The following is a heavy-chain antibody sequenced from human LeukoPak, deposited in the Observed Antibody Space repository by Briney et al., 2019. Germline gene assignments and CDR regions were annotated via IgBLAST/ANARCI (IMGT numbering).Heavy chain of an antibody. Sequence: ASVKVSCKASGYTFTGYYMHWVRQAPGQGLEWMGWINPNSGGTNYAQKFQGRVTMTTDTSTSTAYMELRSLRSDDTAVYYCARDKPPRKFSGWYGVGYYYGMDVWGQGTTVTVSS. CDR1: GYTFTGYY. J-gene: IGHJ6*02. D-gene: IGHD6-19*01. CDR3: ARDKPPRKFSGWYGVGYYYGMDV. CDR2: INPNSGGT. V-gene: IGHV1-2*02.